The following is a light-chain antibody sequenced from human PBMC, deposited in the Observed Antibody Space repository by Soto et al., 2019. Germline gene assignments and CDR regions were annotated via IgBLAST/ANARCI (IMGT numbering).Light chain of an antibody. J-gene: IGKJ5*01. CDR1: QGISRY. V-gene: IGKV1-9*01. CDR2: GAS. CDR3: QQLNYHPVT. Sequence: DIQLTQSPSFLSASVGDRVTITCRASQGISRYLAWYQQRPGKAPKLLIYGASTLQSGVPSRFSGSGSGTEFTITISSLQPEDFASYYCQQLNYHPVTFGQGTRLEIK.